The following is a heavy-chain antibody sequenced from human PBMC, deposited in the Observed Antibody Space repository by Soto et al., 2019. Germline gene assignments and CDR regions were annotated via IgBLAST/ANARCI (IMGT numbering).Heavy chain of an antibody. J-gene: IGHJ4*02. Sequence: LRLSCAASGFSFGSYSMNWVRQAPGKGLEWVSSITIGESTYYADSVKGRFTISRDNSKNTVYLQMNSLRAEDTAIYYCAKDRPYHSSGCVDYWGQGTLVTVSS. D-gene: IGHD3-22*01. CDR1: GFSFGSYS. CDR3: AKDRPYHSSGCVDY. CDR2: ITIGEST. V-gene: IGHV3-23*01.